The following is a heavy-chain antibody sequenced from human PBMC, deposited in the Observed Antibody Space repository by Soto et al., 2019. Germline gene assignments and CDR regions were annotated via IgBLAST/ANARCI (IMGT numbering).Heavy chain of an antibody. CDR2: IYYSGST. D-gene: IGHD5-18*01. J-gene: IGHJ5*02. V-gene: IGHV4-30-4*01. Sequence: QVQLQESGPGLVKPSQTLSLTRTVSGGSISSGDYYWSWIRQPPGKGLEWIGYIYYSGSTYYNPSLKSRVTISVDTSKNQFSLKLSSVTAADTAVYYCARDGPDTAMVTGWFDPWGQGTLVTVSS. CDR3: ARDGPDTAMVTGWFDP. CDR1: GGSISSGDYY.